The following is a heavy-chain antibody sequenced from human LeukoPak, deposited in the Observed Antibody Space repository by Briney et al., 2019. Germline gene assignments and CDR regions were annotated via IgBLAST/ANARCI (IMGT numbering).Heavy chain of an antibody. CDR3: TTYGDYGPGSDY. D-gene: IGHD4-17*01. CDR1: GFIFSDSA. V-gene: IGHV3-73*01. CDR2: IKSKSNSYAT. J-gene: IGHJ4*02. Sequence: GGSLRLSCAASGFIFSDSAIHWVRQASGKGLEWVGRIKSKSNSYATAYAASVKGRFTISRDDSKNTAYLQMNGLKTEDTAVYYCTTYGDYGPGSDYWGQGTLVTVSS.